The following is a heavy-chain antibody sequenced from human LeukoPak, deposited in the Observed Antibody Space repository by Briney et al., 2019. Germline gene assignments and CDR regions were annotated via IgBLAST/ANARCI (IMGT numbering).Heavy chain of an antibody. V-gene: IGHV4-31*03. Sequence: PSETLSLTCTVSGGSISSGGYYWSWIRQHPGKGLVWIGYIYYSGSTYYNPSLKSRVTISVDTSKNQFSLKRSSVTAADTAVYYCARAPNWDDAFDIWGQGTMVTVSS. CDR2: IYYSGST. D-gene: IGHD7-27*01. J-gene: IGHJ3*02. CDR1: GGSISSGGYY. CDR3: ARAPNWDDAFDI.